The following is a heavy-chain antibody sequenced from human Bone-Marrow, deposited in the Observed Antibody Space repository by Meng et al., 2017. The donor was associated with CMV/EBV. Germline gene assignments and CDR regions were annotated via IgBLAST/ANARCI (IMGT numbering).Heavy chain of an antibody. D-gene: IGHD2-2*02. Sequence: GSVKVSCKSSGYTFTGHYRHWVRQAPGQGLEWMGWINPNSGGTNYSQKLQGRVIMTRDTSISTAYMELSRLRSDDTAVYYYDREIVVVPAAIEDGMDFWGQGTTVTVSS. V-gene: IGHV1-2*02. CDR1: GYTFTGHY. CDR3: DREIVVVPAAIEDGMDF. J-gene: IGHJ6*02. CDR2: INPNSGGT.